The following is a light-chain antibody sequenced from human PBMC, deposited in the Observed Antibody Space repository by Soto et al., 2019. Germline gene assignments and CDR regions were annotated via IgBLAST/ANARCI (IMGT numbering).Light chain of an antibody. V-gene: IGKV3D-15*01. J-gene: IGKJ5*01. CDR2: DAS. CDR3: QQYYNWPPIT. CDR1: HSVTTH. Sequence: EIVLTQSPDTLSLSPRERATLSCWASHSVTTHLAWFQQRPGQTPRLLIYDASTRAPGIPARFSGSGSGTDFTLTISSLQSEDVGIYYCQQYYNWPPITFGQGTRLEIK.